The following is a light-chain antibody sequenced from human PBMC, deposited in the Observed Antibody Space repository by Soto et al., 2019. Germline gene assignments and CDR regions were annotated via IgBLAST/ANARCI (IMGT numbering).Light chain of an antibody. Sequence: DIVMTQSPDSLAVSLGERATINCKSSQSDLYSSNNKNYLAWYQQRPGQPPKLLIYWASTRESGFPDRFSGSGSGTEFTLTITSLQAEDVAVYYCQQYESTPPSFGQGTKLEIK. CDR3: QQYESTPPS. J-gene: IGKJ2*01. CDR2: WAS. CDR1: QSDLYSSNNKNY. V-gene: IGKV4-1*01.